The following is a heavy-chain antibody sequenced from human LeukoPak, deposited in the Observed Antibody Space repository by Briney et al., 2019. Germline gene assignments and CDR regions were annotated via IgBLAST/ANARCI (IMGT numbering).Heavy chain of an antibody. Sequence: SQTLSLTCAVSGGSISSGGYSWSWIRQPPGKGLEWIGYIYYSGSTYYNPSIKSRVTISVDTSKNQFSLKLSSVTAADTAVYYCARGKNTYYYYMDVWGKGTTVTVSS. CDR1: GGSISSGGYS. V-gene: IGHV4-30-4*07. J-gene: IGHJ6*03. CDR2: IYYSGST. CDR3: ARGKNTYYYYMDV.